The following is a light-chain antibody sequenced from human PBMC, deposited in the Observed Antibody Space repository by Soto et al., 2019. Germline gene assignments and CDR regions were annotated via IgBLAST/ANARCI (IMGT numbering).Light chain of an antibody. J-gene: IGLJ1*01. CDR1: SSDVGSYNY. CDR2: EVN. V-gene: IGLV2-14*01. CDR3: SSYTTSYFYV. Sequence: QSVLTQPASVSGSPGQSITISCTGTSSDVGSYNYVSWYQQHPGKAPKLMIYEVNNRPSGVSYRFSASKSAFTASLTISGLQAEDEAHYYCSSYTTSYFYVFGPGTKVTVL.